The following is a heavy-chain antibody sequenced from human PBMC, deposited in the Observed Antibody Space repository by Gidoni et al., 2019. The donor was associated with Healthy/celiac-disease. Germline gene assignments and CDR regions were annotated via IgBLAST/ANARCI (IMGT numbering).Heavy chain of an antibody. D-gene: IGHD3-22*01. CDR2: IKSKTDGGTT. V-gene: IGHV3-15*01. Sequence: EVQLVESGGGLVKPGGSLRLSCAASGFTFSNAWMSWVRQAPGKGLEWVGRIKSKTDGGTTDYAAPVKGRFTISRDDSKNTLYLQMNSLKTEDTAVYYCTIYYDSSGYYAYFDYWGQGTLVTVSS. CDR3: TIYYDSSGYYAYFDY. CDR1: GFTFSNAW. J-gene: IGHJ4*02.